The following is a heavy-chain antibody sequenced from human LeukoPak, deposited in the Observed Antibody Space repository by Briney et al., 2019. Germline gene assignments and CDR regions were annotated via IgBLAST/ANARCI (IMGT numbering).Heavy chain of an antibody. CDR2: TGPTGTDR. Sequence: GGSLRLSCADSGFTFSSCGFNWVRHAPGKGLEGVSSTGPTGTDRYYADSVRGRFTISRDNAKNSMYLQMDSLRDEDTAVYYCATETIGRHYDYWGQGTLLTVSS. J-gene: IGHJ4*02. V-gene: IGHV3-21*01. CDR1: GFTFSSCG. CDR3: ATETIGRHYDY. D-gene: IGHD1-14*01.